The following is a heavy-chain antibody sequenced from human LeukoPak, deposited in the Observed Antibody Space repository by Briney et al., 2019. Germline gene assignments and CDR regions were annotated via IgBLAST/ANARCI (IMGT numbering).Heavy chain of an antibody. CDR2: IYYSGST. CDR1: GGSISSYY. Sequence: SETLSLTCTVSGGSISSYYWSWIRQPPGKGLEWIGYIYYSGSTNYNPSLKSRVTISVDTSKNQFSLKLSSVTAADTAVYYCASVSGSGSYLDYWGQGTLVTVSS. J-gene: IGHJ4*02. D-gene: IGHD3-10*01. V-gene: IGHV4-59*01. CDR3: ASVSGSGSYLDY.